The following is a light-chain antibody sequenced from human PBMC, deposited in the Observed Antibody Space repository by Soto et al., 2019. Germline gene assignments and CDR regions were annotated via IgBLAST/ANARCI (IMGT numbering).Light chain of an antibody. V-gene: IGLV1-40*01. J-gene: IGLJ1*01. CDR3: QSYDSSLSGYV. CDR1: SSNIGAGFD. Sequence: QPVLTQPPSVSGAPGQRVTISCTGSSSNIGAGFDVHWYHQIAGTAPKLLIYGNSNRPSGVPDRFSGSKSGTSASLAITGLQAEDEADYYCQSYDSSLSGYVFGTGTKLTVL. CDR2: GNS.